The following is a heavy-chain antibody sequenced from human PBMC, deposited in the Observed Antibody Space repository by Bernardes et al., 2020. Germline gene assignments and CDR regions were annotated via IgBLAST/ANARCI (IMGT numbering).Heavy chain of an antibody. CDR1: GFTFSSDS. CDR3: ARDKLALYSNYENWFDP. Sequence: GGSLRLSCAASGFTFSSDSMNWVRQAPGKGLEGVSSISSSSSYIYYADAVKGRFTISRDNAKNSLYLQMNSLRAEDTAVYYCARDKLALYSNYENWFDPWGQGTLVTVSS. V-gene: IGHV3-21*01. D-gene: IGHD4-4*01. J-gene: IGHJ5*02. CDR2: ISSSSSYI.